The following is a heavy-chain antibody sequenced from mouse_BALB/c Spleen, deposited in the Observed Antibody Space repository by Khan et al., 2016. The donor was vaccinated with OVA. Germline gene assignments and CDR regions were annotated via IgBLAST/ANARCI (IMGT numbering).Heavy chain of an antibody. CDR3: ARGNYYGSSSWFGY. V-gene: IGHV1-9*01. J-gene: IGHJ3*01. CDR1: GYTFSSYW. D-gene: IGHD1-1*01. CDR2: ILTGSGRN. Sequence: QVQLKESGAELMKPGASVKISCKATGYTFSSYWIEWVKQRPGHGLEWIGEILTGSGRNNYTEKFKGKVTFTADTSSNTAYMQLSNLTSDDSAVYYCARGNYYGSSSWFGYWGQGTLVTVSA.